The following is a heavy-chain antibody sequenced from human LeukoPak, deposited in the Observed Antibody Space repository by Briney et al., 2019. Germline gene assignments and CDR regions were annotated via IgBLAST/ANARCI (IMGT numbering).Heavy chain of an antibody. V-gene: IGHV3-48*03. D-gene: IGHD3-10*02. Sequence: GGSLRLSCAASGFTFSSYEMNWVRQAPGKGLEWVSHISSSGSTIYYADSVKGRYTISRDNAKNSLYLQMNSLRAEDTAVYYCAELGITMIGGVWGKGTTVTISS. J-gene: IGHJ6*04. CDR3: AELGITMIGGV. CDR2: ISSSGSTI. CDR1: GFTFSSYE.